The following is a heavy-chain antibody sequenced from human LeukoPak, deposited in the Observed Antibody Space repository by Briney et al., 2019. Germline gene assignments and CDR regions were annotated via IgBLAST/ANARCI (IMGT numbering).Heavy chain of an antibody. CDR1: GGTFSSYA. V-gene: IGHV1-69*13. CDR2: IIPIFGTA. J-gene: IGHJ6*03. D-gene: IGHD2-2*01. CDR3: ARGSYVEYGLYYYYYMDV. Sequence: SVKVSCKASGGTFSSYAISWVRQAPGQGLEWMGGIIPIFGTANYAQKIQGRVTITADESTSTAYMELSSLRSEDTAVYYCARGSYVEYGLYYYYYMDVWGKGTTVIVSS.